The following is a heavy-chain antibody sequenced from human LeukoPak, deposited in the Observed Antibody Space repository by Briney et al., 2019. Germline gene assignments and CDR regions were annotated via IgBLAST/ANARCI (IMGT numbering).Heavy chain of an antibody. CDR2: VYHTGST. V-gene: IGHV4-38-2*01. CDR1: GYSISSGYY. D-gene: IGHD3-22*01. CDR3: ASHYYASSGSLFDS. J-gene: IGHJ4*02. Sequence: SETLSLTCAVSGYSISSGYYWVWIRQPPGKGLECIGSVYHTGSTYYHPSLKSRVTISLDTSKNQFSLRLTSVTAADTALYYCASHYYASSGSLFDSWGRGSLVTVSS.